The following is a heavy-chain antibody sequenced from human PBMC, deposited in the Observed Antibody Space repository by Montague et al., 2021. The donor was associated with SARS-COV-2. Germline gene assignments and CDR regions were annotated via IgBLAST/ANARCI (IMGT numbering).Heavy chain of an antibody. V-gene: IGHV4-34*01. CDR2: INHSGST. D-gene: IGHD3-22*01. CDR3: ARGPRITMIVVVITDIWFDP. CDR1: GGSISTYY. J-gene: IGHJ5*02. Sequence: SETLSLTCTVSGGSISTYYWNWIRQPPGKGLEWIGEINHSGSTNYNPSLKSRVTISVDTSKNQFSLKLSSVTAADTAVYYCARGPRITMIVVVITDIWFDPWGQGTLVTVSS.